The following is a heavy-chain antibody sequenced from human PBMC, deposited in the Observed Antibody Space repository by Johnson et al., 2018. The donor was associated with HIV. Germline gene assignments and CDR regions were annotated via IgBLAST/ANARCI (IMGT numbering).Heavy chain of an antibody. CDR1: GLTFSSYA. CDR2: ISYDGSNK. J-gene: IGHJ3*02. Sequence: QVQLVESGGGVVQPGRSLRLSCAASGLTFSSYAMHWVRQAPGKGLEWVAVISYDGSNKYYADSVKGRFTISRDNSKNTLYLQMNRLRAEETAVYYCARVGSSSSYAFDIWGQGTMVTVSS. CDR3: ARVGSSSSYAFDI. V-gene: IGHV3-30*04. D-gene: IGHD6-6*01.